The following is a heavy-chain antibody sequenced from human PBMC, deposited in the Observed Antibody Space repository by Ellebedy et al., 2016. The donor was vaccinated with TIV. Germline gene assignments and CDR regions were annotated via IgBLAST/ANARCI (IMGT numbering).Heavy chain of an antibody. CDR3: AKGIYESSASGYFDY. Sequence: GESLKISCVASGFTFSSYWMHWVRQAPGKGLVWVSRINSDGSSTSYADSVKGRFTISRDNAKNTLYLQMRSLRAEDTAIYFCAKGIYESSASGYFDYWGRGTLVTVSS. CDR2: INSDGSST. J-gene: IGHJ4*02. D-gene: IGHD3-22*01. CDR1: GFTFSSYW. V-gene: IGHV3-74*01.